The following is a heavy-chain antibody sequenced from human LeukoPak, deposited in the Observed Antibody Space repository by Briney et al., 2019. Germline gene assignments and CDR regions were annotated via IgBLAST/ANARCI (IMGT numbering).Heavy chain of an antibody. Sequence: GGSLRLSCAASGFTFDDYAMHWVRQAPGKGLEWVSLISGDGGSTYYADSVKGRFTISRDNSKNSLYLQMNSLRTEDTALYYCVKIGSYRNRWVDYWGQGTLVTVSS. CDR3: VKIGSYRNRWVDY. D-gene: IGHD3-10*01. V-gene: IGHV3-43*02. J-gene: IGHJ4*02. CDR1: GFTFDDYA. CDR2: ISGDGGST.